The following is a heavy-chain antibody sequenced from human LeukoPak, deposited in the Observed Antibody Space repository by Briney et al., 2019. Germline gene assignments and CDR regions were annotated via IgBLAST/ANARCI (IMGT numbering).Heavy chain of an antibody. D-gene: IGHD3-10*01. V-gene: IGHV4-38-2*01. CDR3: SRKRWFGELFLFDY. CDR1: GYSISSGYY. J-gene: IGHJ4*02. Sequence: SSETLSLTCAASGYSISSGYYWGWIRQPPGKGLEWIGSIYHSGSTYYNPSLKSRVTISVDTSKNQFSLKLSSVTAADTAVYYCSRKRWFGELFLFDYWGQGTLVTVSS. CDR2: IYHSGST.